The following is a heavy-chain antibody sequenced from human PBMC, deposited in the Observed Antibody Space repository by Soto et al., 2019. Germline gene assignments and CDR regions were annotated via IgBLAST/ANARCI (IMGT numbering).Heavy chain of an antibody. D-gene: IGHD3-22*01. CDR3: ARDLFTMIVVVTPGHAFDI. J-gene: IGHJ3*02. Sequence: ASVKVACKASGCTFTSYGISWVRQAPGQGLGWMGWISAYNGNTNYAQKLQGRVTMTTDTSTSTAYMELRSLRSGDTAVYYCARDLFTMIVVVTPGHAFDIWGQGTMVTVSS. V-gene: IGHV1-18*04. CDR1: GCTFTSYG. CDR2: ISAYNGNT.